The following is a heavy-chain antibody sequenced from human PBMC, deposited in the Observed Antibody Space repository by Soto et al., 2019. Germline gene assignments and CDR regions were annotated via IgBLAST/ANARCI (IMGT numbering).Heavy chain of an antibody. Sequence: ASVKVSCKASSETFASYDITWVRQAPGQGLEWMGWISTYNGNTKYAQNVQGRVSMTTDTSTSTAYMELRSLKSDDAAVYYCARVTRGSGDWFDPWGQGTLVTVSS. CDR2: ISTYNGNT. CDR1: SETFASYD. V-gene: IGHV1-18*01. J-gene: IGHJ5*02. D-gene: IGHD6-19*01. CDR3: ARVTRGSGDWFDP.